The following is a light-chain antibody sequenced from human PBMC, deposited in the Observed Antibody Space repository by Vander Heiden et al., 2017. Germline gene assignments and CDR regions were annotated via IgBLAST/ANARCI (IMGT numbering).Light chain of an antibody. J-gene: IGLJ1*01. CDR2: EVS. V-gene: IGLV2-23*02. CDR1: SSDVGSYNL. Sequence: QSALTQPASVSGSPGQSITIACTGTSSDVGSYNLVSWYQQHPGKAPKLMMYEVSKRPSGVSNRFSGSKSGNTASLTISGLQAEDEADYYCCSYAGSSTYVCGTGTKVTVL. CDR3: CSYAGSSTYV.